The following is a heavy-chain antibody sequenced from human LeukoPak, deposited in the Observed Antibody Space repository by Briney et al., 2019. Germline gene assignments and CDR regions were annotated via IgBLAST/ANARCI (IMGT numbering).Heavy chain of an antibody. CDR2: IRYEGDIA. J-gene: IGHJ4*02. CDR1: GFTFSSYW. CDR3: AKLRRGEWRGRIDS. V-gene: IGHV3-30*02. D-gene: IGHD3-16*01. Sequence: GGSLRLSCAASGFTFSSYWMHWVRQAPGKGLEWLAFIRYEGDIAHYADSVEGRFIISRDNSMNTLYLQMNSLRVEDTSVYYCAKLRRGEWRGRIDSWGQGTLVTVSS.